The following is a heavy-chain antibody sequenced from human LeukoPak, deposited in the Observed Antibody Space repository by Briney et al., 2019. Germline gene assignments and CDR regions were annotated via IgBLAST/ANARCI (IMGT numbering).Heavy chain of an antibody. V-gene: IGHV3-7*01. D-gene: IGHD3-9*01. J-gene: IGHJ4*02. CDR3: ARAPGGYDIVYYFDY. Sequence: GGSLRLSCTASGFTFSRYWMTWVRQAPGKGLEWVAYIKQDGSEKFYVDSVRGRFTISRDNAKNSLYLQMNSLRAEDTALYYCARAPGGYDIVYYFDYWGQGNLVTVSS. CDR2: IKQDGSEK. CDR1: GFTFSRYW.